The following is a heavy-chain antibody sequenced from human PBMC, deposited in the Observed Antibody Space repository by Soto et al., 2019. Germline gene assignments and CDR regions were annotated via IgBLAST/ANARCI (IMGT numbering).Heavy chain of an antibody. CDR1: GFTFNSYS. CDR3: ARAGGHSTTTRNTLAYDMHV. CDR2: ISSFSNYM. D-gene: IGHD6-13*01. Sequence: EVQLVESGGGLVKPGGSLRLSCAVSGFTFNSYSMNWVRQAPGKGLEWVSSISSFSNYMYYTDSVKGRFTISRDNARKSLCLQRIRLRAEDTTVYYCARAGGHSTTTRNTLAYDMHVWGQGTTVTFSS. V-gene: IGHV3-21*01. J-gene: IGHJ6*02.